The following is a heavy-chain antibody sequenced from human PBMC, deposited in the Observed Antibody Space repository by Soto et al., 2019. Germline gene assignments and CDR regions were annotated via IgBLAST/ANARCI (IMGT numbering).Heavy chain of an antibody. CDR3: PGYSNSWSKYVKH. CDR2: ICHGGGA. J-gene: IGHJ1*01. D-gene: IGHD6-13*01. Sequence: VQLQQWGAGLLKPSETLSLTCAVYGGSFSGYCWSWIRQTPGERLEWVGDICHGGGANYNPSLKSRRSFSMDPSKNQFSLKLHSVMAADTAVYYCPGYSNSWSKYVKHWGRGSLVPVSS. CDR1: GGSFSGYC. V-gene: IGHV4-34*01.